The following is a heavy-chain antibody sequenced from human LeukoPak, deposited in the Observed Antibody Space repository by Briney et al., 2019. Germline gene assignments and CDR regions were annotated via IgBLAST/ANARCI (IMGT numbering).Heavy chain of an antibody. V-gene: IGHV1-2*06. Sequence: ASVKVSCKASGYTFTCYYMHWVGQARGQGLERMGRINPTNCATNFAQKFPPSVTMTSDTSITPAYMALSRLTSDDTAMYYCARMSSGWAQHDFDSSGQGTLVTVSS. CDR2: INPTNCAT. CDR1: GYTFTCYY. D-gene: IGHD6-19*01. J-gene: IGHJ4*02. CDR3: ARMSSGWAQHDFDS.